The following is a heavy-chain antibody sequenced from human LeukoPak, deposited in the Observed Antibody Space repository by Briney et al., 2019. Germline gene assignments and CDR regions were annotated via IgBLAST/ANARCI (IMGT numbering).Heavy chain of an antibody. Sequence: PGGSLRLSCAVSGFTVSSHYMSWVRQAPGKGLEWVSVIYTGGGTYYADSVKGRFTIFRDNSKNTLHLQMHRLRAEDTAVYSCARTVEVTASYYHGMDVWGQGTTVTVSS. J-gene: IGHJ6*02. D-gene: IGHD2-21*02. CDR1: GFTVSSHY. CDR3: ARTVEVTASYYHGMDV. V-gene: IGHV3-66*01. CDR2: IYTGGGT.